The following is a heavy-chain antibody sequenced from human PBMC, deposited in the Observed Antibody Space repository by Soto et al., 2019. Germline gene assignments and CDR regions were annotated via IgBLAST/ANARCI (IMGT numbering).Heavy chain of an antibody. J-gene: IGHJ5*02. D-gene: IGHD1-1*01. CDR3: ARGGNSNWFGP. Sequence: ASVKARSKDSGYTKTSNAIRWARQAPGQGLEWMGWISAYNGNTNYAQKLQGRVTMTTDTSTSTAYMELRSLRSDDTAVYYCARGGNSNWFGPCGEGTLGTGSS. CDR1: GYTKTSNA. CDR2: ISAYNGNT. V-gene: IGHV1-18*04.